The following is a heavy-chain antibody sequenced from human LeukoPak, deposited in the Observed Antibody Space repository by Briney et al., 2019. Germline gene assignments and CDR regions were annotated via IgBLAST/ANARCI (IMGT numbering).Heavy chain of an antibody. CDR3: AKDCGITMVRGGDYGMDV. V-gene: IGHV3-30*18. D-gene: IGHD3-10*01. CDR2: ISYDGSNK. CDR1: GFTFSSYG. J-gene: IGHJ6*02. Sequence: PGRSLRLSCAASGFTFSSYGMHWVRQAPGKGLEGVAVISYDGSNKYYADSVKGRFTISRDNSKNTLYLQMNSLRAEDTAVYYCAKDCGITMVRGGDYGMDVWGQGTTVTVSS.